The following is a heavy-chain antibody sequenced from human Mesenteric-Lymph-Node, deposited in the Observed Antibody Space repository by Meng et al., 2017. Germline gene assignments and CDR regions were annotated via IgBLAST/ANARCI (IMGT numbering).Heavy chain of an antibody. D-gene: IGHD3-22*01. Sequence: GESLKISCAASGFTFSSYAMHWVRQAPGKGLEWVAVISYDGSNKYYADSVKGRFTISRDNSKNTLYLQMNSLRAEDTAVYYCARDPPDYDSSGYAFDIWGQGTMVTVSS. CDR1: GFTFSSYA. V-gene: IGHV3-30*04. CDR2: ISYDGSNK. J-gene: IGHJ3*02. CDR3: ARDPPDYDSSGYAFDI.